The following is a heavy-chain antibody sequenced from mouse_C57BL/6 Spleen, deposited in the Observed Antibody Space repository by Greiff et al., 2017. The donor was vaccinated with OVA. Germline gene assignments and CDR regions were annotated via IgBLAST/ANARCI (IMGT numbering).Heavy chain of an antibody. CDR2: ISSGSSTI. CDR3: ATDGYYPFAY. CDR1: GFTFSDSG. V-gene: IGHV5-17*01. J-gene: IGHJ3*01. Sequence: EVQLVESGGGLVKPGGSLTLSCAASGFTFSDSGMHWVRQAPEKGLEWVAYISSGSSTIYYADTVKGRFTISRDNAKNTLFLQMTSLRSEDTAMYYCATDGYYPFAYWGQGTLVTVSA. D-gene: IGHD2-3*01.